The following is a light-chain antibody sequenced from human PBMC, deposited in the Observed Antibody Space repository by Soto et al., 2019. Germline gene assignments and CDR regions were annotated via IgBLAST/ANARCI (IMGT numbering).Light chain of an antibody. CDR2: ATS. J-gene: IGKJ3*01. V-gene: IGKV1-9*01. Sequence: DIQLTQSPSFLSASVGDRVTMTCRASQDITNYLAWYQQKPGKAPKLLIYATSTLQSGVPSRFSGRRSGTDFTLTISGLQPEDFATYYCLQFNTYSIFGPGTKVDLK. CDR1: QDITNY. CDR3: LQFNTYSI.